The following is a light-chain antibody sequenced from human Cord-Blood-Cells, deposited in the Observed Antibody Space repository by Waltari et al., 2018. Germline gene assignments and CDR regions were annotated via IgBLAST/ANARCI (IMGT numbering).Light chain of an antibody. J-gene: IGKJ1*01. V-gene: IGKV1-39*01. Sequence: DIHMTQSPSSLSASVGDRVTITCRARQSISSYLNWYQQKPGKAPKLLIYAASSLQSGVPSRFSGSGSGTDFTLTISSLQPEDFATYYCQQSYSTPWTFGQGTQLEIK. CDR2: AAS. CDR1: QSISSY. CDR3: QQSYSTPWT.